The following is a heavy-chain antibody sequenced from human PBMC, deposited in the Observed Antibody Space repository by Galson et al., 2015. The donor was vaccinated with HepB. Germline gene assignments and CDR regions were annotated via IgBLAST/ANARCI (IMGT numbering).Heavy chain of an antibody. J-gene: IGHJ5*02. CDR3: AREDLDDYGGHNWFDP. CDR2: ISSSSSYI. V-gene: IGHV3-21*01. Sequence: SLRLSCAASGFTFSSYSMSWVRQAPGKGLEWVSSISSSSSYIYYADSVKGRFTISRDNAKNSLYLQMNSLRAEDTAVYYCAREDLDDYGGHNWFDPWGQGTLVTVSS. D-gene: IGHD4-23*01. CDR1: GFTFSSYS.